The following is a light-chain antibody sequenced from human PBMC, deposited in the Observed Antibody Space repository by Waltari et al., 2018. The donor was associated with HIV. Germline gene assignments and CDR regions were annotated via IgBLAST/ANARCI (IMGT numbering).Light chain of an antibody. CDR2: AAT. J-gene: IGKJ2*01. CDR3: QQSYSTPPYT. Sequence: DIQMTQSPSALSASLGKRVTITCRLSQNIQNYVNWYQQKPGKAPKVLIYAATNVQSGVPSRFSGSGSGTEFTLSVASLEREDAATYFCQQSYSTPPYTFGQGTKVQI. CDR1: QNIQNY. V-gene: IGKV1-39*01.